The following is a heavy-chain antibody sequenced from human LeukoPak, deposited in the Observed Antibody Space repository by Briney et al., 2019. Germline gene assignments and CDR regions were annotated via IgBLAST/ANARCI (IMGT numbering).Heavy chain of an antibody. Sequence: SETLSLTCAVYGGSFSGYYWSWIRQPPGKGLEWIGEINHSGSTNYNPSLKSRVTISVDTSKNQFSLKLSSVTAADTAVYYCASSSSSWYEAEYFQYWGQGTLVTVSS. CDR3: ASSSSSWYEAEYFQY. J-gene: IGHJ1*01. CDR1: GGSFSGYY. D-gene: IGHD6-13*01. CDR2: INHSGST. V-gene: IGHV4-34*01.